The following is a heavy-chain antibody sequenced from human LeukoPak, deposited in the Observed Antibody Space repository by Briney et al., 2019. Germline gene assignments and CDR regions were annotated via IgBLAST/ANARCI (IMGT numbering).Heavy chain of an antibody. D-gene: IGHD3-9*01. CDR2: INHSGST. CDR3: ARGWILTGFDY. CDR1: GGSFSGYY. J-gene: IGHJ4*02. V-gene: IGHV4-34*01. Sequence: SETLSLTCAVYGGSFSGYYWSWIRQPPGKGLEWNGEINHSGSTNYNPSLKSRVTISVDTSKNQFSLKLSSVTAADTAVYYCARGWILTGFDYWGQGTLVTVSS.